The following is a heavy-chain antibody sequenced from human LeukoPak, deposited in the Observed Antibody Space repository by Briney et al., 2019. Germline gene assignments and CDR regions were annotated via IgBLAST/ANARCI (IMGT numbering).Heavy chain of an antibody. Sequence: ASVKVSCTASGYTFINHWMHWVRQAPGQGLEWVGLINPTGTATLYAQKFQGRITLTRDMSATTDYMELSSLTSEVTAVYYCARDNSVGDIAWWFDPWGQGTLVTVSS. CDR3: ARDNSVGDIAWWFDP. J-gene: IGHJ5*02. CDR2: INPTGTAT. D-gene: IGHD1-26*01. CDR1: GYTFINHW. V-gene: IGHV1-46*01.